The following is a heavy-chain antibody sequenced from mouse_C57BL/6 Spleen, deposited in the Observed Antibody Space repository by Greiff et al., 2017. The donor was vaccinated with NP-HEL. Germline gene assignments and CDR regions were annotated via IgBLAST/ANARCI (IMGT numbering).Heavy chain of an antibody. CDR2: IDPNSGGT. CDR1: GYTFTSYW. V-gene: IGHV1-72*01. D-gene: IGHD1-1*01. Sequence: QVQLQQPGAELVKPGASVKLSCKASGYTFTSYWMHWVKQRPGRGLEWIGRIDPNSGGTKYNEKFKSKATLTVDKPSSTAYMQLSSLTSEGSAVYYCARDYLICYCGSSPSWFAYWGQGTLVTVSA. CDR3: ARDYLICYCGSSPSWFAY. J-gene: IGHJ3*01.